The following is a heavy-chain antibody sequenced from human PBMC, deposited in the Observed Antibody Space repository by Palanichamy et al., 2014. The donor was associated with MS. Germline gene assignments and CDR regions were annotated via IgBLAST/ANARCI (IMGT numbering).Heavy chain of an antibody. CDR1: GFTFSTYW. V-gene: IGHV3-7*01. D-gene: IGHD2-21*01. J-gene: IGHJ6*02. CDR3: GRYLGYYYGMDV. Sequence: EVQLVESGGGLVQPGGSLRLSCAASGFTFSTYWMSWVRQAPGKGLEWVANIKQDGSGKYYVDSMKGRFTISRDNAKNSLYLQMNSLRAEDTAVYYCGRYLGYYYGMDVWGQGTTVTVSS. CDR2: IKQDGSGK.